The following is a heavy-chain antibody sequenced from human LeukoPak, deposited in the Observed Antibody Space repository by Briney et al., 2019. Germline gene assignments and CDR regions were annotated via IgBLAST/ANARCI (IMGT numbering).Heavy chain of an antibody. CDR1: GFTFSSYS. CDR2: ISSSSSCI. Sequence: GGSLRLSCAASGFTFSSYSTNWVRQAPGKGLEWVSSISSSSSCIYYADSVKGRFTISRDNAKNSLYLQMNSLRAEDTAVYYCARDRAAAGLPWGQGTLVTVSS. J-gene: IGHJ5*02. CDR3: ARDRAAAGLP. D-gene: IGHD6-13*01. V-gene: IGHV3-21*01.